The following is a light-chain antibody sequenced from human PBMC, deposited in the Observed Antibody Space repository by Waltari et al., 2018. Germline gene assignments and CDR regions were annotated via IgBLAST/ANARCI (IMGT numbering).Light chain of an antibody. CDR1: QGISSC. CDR2: AAS. V-gene: IGKV1-12*01. Sequence: DIQMTQSPSSLSASVGDRVTIPCRASQGISSCLAWYQQKPGKAPELLIYAASSFQSGVPSRFSGSGSGTDFTLTISSLQPEDFATYYCQQSYSTPRTFGQGTKVEIK. CDR3: QQSYSTPRT. J-gene: IGKJ1*01.